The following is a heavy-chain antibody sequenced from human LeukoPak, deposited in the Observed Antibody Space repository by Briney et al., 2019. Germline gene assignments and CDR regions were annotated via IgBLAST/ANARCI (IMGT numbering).Heavy chain of an antibody. Sequence: SQTLSLTCTVSGGSISSGDYYWSWIRQPPGKGLEWIGYIYYSGSTYYNPSLKSRVTISVDTSKNQFSLKLSPVTAADTAVYYCARDEGALGYCSSTSCPRGGFDPWGQGTLVTVSS. J-gene: IGHJ5*02. V-gene: IGHV4-30-4*01. D-gene: IGHD2-2*01. CDR2: IYYSGST. CDR3: ARDEGALGYCSSTSCPRGGFDP. CDR1: GGSISSGDYY.